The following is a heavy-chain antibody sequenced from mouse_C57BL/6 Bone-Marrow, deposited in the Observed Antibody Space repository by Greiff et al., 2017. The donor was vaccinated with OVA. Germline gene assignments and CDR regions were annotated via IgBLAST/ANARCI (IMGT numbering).Heavy chain of an antibody. J-gene: IGHJ2*01. Sequence: EVNLVESGGGLVQPGGSLSLSCAASGFTFTDYYMSWVRQPPGKALEWLGFIRNKANGYTTEYSASVKGRFTISRDNSHSILYLQMNALRAEDSATYYCARYSSYFDYWGQGTTLTVSS. V-gene: IGHV7-3*01. CDR3: ARYSSYFDY. CDR1: GFTFTDYY. CDR2: IRNKANGYTT.